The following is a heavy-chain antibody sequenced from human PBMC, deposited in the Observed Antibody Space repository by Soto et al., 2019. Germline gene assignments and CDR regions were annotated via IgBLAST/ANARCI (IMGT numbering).Heavy chain of an antibody. D-gene: IGHD1-1*01. CDR1: GGSVNSGNYY. Sequence: QVQLQQWGAGLLKPSETLSLTCAVYGGSVNSGNYYWSWIRQPQGRDREWIGEMSHSGGTHFNPSLKSRVTISVDTSKNQFSLKMSSVTAADTALYYCARVERGTATTVVDAFDIWGPGTLVTVSS. V-gene: IGHV4-34*01. J-gene: IGHJ3*02. CDR3: ARVERGTATTVVDAFDI. CDR2: MSHSGGT.